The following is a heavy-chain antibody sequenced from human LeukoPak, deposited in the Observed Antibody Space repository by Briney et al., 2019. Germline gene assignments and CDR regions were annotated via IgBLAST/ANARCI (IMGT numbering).Heavy chain of an antibody. Sequence: GGSLRLSCAASGFTFSSYNMNWVRQAPGKGLEWVSFISSSSSSYIYYADSVKGRFTISRDNAKNSLYLQMNSLRAEDTAVYYCARAPGYRGFLDYWGQGTLVTVSS. CDR2: ISSSSSSYI. CDR1: GFTFSSYN. J-gene: IGHJ4*02. V-gene: IGHV3-21*01. CDR3: ARAPGYRGFLDY. D-gene: IGHD6-13*01.